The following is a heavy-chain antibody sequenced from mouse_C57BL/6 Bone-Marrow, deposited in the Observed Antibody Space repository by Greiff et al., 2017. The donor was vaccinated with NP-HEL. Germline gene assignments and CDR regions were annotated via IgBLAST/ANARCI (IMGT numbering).Heavy chain of an antibody. Sequence: EVKLVESGGGLVQPGGSLSLSCAASGFTFTDYYMSWVRQPPGKALEWLGFIRNKANGYTTEYSAPVKGRFTISRDNSQSILYLQMNALRAEDSATYYCARYEGYYTWFAYWGQGTLVTVSA. D-gene: IGHD2-3*01. CDR2: IRNKANGYTT. V-gene: IGHV7-3*01. CDR1: GFTFTDYY. CDR3: ARYEGYYTWFAY. J-gene: IGHJ3*01.